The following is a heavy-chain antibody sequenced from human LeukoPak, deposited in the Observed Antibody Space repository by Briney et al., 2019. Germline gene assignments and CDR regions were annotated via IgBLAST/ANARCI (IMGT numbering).Heavy chain of an antibody. Sequence: GASVKVSCKASGYTFTSYGISWVRQAPGQGLEWMGWISAYNGNTNYAQKLQGRVTMTTDTSTSTAYMELRSLRSDDTAVYYCAAGNYYDSSGYPRDAFDIWGQGTMVTVSS. CDR2: ISAYNGNT. D-gene: IGHD3-22*01. J-gene: IGHJ3*02. CDR1: GYTFTSYG. CDR3: AAGNYYDSSGYPRDAFDI. V-gene: IGHV1-18*01.